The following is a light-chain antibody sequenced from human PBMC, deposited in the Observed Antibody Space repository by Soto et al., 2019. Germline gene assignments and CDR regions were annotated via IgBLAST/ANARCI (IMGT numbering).Light chain of an antibody. J-gene: IGLJ1*01. CDR3: GSWDSSLSAYV. CDR1: SSNIGGNS. CDR2: DGN. Sequence: QSVLTQPPSVSAAPGQKVTISCSGSSSNIGGNSVSWYQQLPGTAPKLLIYDGNKRPSGIPDRFSGSKSGTSATLGITGFQTGDEADYYCGSWDSSLSAYVFGIGTKVTVL. V-gene: IGLV1-51*01.